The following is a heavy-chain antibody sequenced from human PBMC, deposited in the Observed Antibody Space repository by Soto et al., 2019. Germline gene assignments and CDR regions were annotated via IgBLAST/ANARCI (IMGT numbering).Heavy chain of an antibody. J-gene: IGHJ4*02. CDR2: INPSGGST. D-gene: IGHD2-15*01. Sequence: QVQLVQSGAEVKKPGASVKVSCKASGYTFTSYYMHWVRQAPGQGLEWMGIINPSGGSTSYAQKFQGRVTMTRDTSTSTVYMELSSLGSEDTAVYYCARDGVYCSGGSCYSFDYWGQGTLVTVSS. CDR1: GYTFTSYY. CDR3: ARDGVYCSGGSCYSFDY. V-gene: IGHV1-46*01.